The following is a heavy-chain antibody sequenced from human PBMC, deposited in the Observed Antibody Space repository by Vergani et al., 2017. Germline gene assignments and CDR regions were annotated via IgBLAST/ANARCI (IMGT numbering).Heavy chain of an antibody. CDR2: LNPNSVNT. Sequence: QVQLVQSGAELLKPRPSLPLSSTSSLYPFTPSLIHWVRPATAQGLEWISCLNPNSVNTGYAQKFQGRGTMTRNTSISTAYMELSSLRSEDTAVYYCARLRVDTAMVLSDYWGQGTLVTVSS. CDR3: ARLRVDTAMVLSDY. J-gene: IGHJ4*02. V-gene: IGHV1-8*01. CDR1: LYPFTPSL. D-gene: IGHD5-18*01.